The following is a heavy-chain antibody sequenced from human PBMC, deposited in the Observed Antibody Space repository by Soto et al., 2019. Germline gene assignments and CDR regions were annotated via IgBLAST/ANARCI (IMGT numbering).Heavy chain of an antibody. Sequence: QPGGSLRLSCAASGFTFSSYAMHWVRQAPGKGLEWVAVISYDGSNKYYADSVKGRFTISRDNSKNTLYLQMNSLRAEDKAVYYCARGIQLWLHYFDYWGQGTLVTVSS. CDR1: GFTFSSYA. CDR3: ARGIQLWLHYFDY. J-gene: IGHJ4*02. V-gene: IGHV3-30-3*01. D-gene: IGHD5-18*01. CDR2: ISYDGSNK.